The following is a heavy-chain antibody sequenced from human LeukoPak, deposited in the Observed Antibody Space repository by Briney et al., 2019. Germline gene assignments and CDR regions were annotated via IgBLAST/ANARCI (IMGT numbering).Heavy chain of an antibody. Sequence: PGGSLRLSCAASGFTVSTNYMAWVRQPPGKGLEWVSVIFGGGGTYYAGSVRGRFTISRDNSQNTLFPQMNSLRAEDTAVYYCASWPGAWYGEDYWGQGTRVTVSS. J-gene: IGHJ4*02. CDR3: ASWPGAWYGEDY. V-gene: IGHV3-53*01. CDR2: IFGGGGT. CDR1: GFTVSTNY. D-gene: IGHD3-10*01.